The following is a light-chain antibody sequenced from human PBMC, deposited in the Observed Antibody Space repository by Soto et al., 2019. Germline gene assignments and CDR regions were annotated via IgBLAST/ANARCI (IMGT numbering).Light chain of an antibody. V-gene: IGLV1-51*01. Sequence: QSVLTQPASVSGSPGQSITISCTGTSSDVGGYNYVSWYQQHPGKAPKLLIYDNDKRPSGIPDRFSGSMSGTSATLGITGLQTGDEADYYCGTWDSSLGVGVFGGGTKVTVL. CDR3: GTWDSSLGVGV. CDR1: SSDVGGYNY. CDR2: DND. J-gene: IGLJ2*01.